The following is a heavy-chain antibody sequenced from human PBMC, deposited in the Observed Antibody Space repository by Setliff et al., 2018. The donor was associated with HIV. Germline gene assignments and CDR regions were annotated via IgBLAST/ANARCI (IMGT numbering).Heavy chain of an antibody. CDR3: TRHGPGPSGTYWDFFDY. J-gene: IGHJ4*02. CDR2: IRDKTYGGTP. D-gene: IGHD1-26*01. CDR1: GFTFGDYA. V-gene: IGHV3-49*03. Sequence: GGSLRLSCSVSGFTFGDYAMSWFRQAPGKGLEWVGFIRDKTYGGTPEYAASVKDRFIISRDDSKSIAYLQMNSLKAEDTAVYYCTRHGPGPSGTYWDFFDYWGQGTLVTVSS.